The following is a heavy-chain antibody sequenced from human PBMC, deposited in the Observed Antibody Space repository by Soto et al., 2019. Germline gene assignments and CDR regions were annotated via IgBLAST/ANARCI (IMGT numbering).Heavy chain of an antibody. V-gene: IGHV3-33*01. J-gene: IGHJ5*02. CDR3: VRGRATVTTSAKNWFDP. CDR1: GFTFSSYG. Sequence: QVQLVESGGGVVQPGRSLRLSCAASGFTFSSYGMHWVRQAPGKGLEWVAVIWYDGSNKYYADSVKGRFTISRDKSKNTLYLQMNSLRAEDTAVYYCVRGRATVTTSAKNWFDPWGQGTLVTVSS. D-gene: IGHD4-17*01. CDR2: IWYDGSNK.